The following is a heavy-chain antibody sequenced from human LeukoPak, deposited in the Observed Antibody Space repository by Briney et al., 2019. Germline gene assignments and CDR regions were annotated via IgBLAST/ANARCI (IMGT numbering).Heavy chain of an antibody. D-gene: IGHD3-22*01. J-gene: IGHJ5*02. V-gene: IGHV3-53*01. CDR3: ARDGVITTGNWFDP. CDR2: IYSGGST. CDR1: GFTFSSYE. Sequence: GGSLRLSCAASGFTFSSYEMSWVRQAPGKGLEWVSVIYSGGSTYYADSVKGRFTISRDNSKNTLYLQMNSLRAEDTAVYYCARDGVITTGNWFDPWGQGTLVTVSS.